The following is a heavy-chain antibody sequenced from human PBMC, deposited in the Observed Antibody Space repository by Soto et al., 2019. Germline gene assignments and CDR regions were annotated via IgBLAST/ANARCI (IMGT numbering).Heavy chain of an antibody. CDR1: GDTFSSYA. V-gene: IGHV1-69*13. CDR3: ARVGGGMRDY. D-gene: IGHD2-15*01. CDR2: IIPIFGTA. J-gene: IGHJ4*02. Sequence: SVKVSCKASGDTFSSYAISWVRQAPGQGLEWMGGIIPIFGTASYAQKFQGRVTITADASTSTAYMELSSLRSEDTAVYYCARVGGGMRDYWGQGTLVTVSS.